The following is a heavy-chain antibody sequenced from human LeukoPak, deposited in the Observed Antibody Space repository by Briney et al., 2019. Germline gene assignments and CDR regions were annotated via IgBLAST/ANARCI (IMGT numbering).Heavy chain of an antibody. CDR1: GFTFSSYA. Sequence: GGSLRLSCAASGFTFSSYAMHWVRQAPGKGLEWVAVISYDGSNKYYADSVKGRFTISRDNSKNTLYLQMNSLRAEDTAVYYCARSITYYYYDSSGLGAFDYWGQGTLVTVSS. CDR2: ISYDGSNK. D-gene: IGHD3-22*01. V-gene: IGHV3-30*04. CDR3: ARSITYYYYDSSGLGAFDY. J-gene: IGHJ4*02.